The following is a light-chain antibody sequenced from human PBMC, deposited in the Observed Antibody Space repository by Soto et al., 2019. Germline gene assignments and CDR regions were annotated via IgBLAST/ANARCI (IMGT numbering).Light chain of an antibody. V-gene: IGKV1-9*01. CDR3: QHLNDYRYT. Sequence: DIQLTQSPSFLSASVGDRVTITCRASQAISSSLAWYQHNPGKAPKLLIYAASTLQNGVPSSISGSESRTEFTITISSLQPEDFATYYCQHLNDYRYTFGQGTKVEIK. CDR2: AAS. CDR1: QAISSS. J-gene: IGKJ2*01.